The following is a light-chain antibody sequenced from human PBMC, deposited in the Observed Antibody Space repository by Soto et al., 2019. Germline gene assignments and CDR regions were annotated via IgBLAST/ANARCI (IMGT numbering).Light chain of an antibody. CDR3: SSYTSSSTLYVV. V-gene: IGLV2-14*01. CDR1: SSDVGGYNY. Sequence: QSALTQPASVSGSPGQSITISCTGTSSDVGGYNYVSWYQQHPGKAPKLMIYDVSNRPSGVSNRLSGSKSGNTASLTISGLRAEDEADYYCSSYTSSSTLYVVFGGGTQLTVL. CDR2: DVS. J-gene: IGLJ2*01.